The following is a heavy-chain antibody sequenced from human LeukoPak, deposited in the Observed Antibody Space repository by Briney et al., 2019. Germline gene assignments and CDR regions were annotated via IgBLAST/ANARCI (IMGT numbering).Heavy chain of an antibody. CDR3: ARGTGYFLPSNY. D-gene: IGHD3-9*01. CDR1: GGSISSYY. CDR2: IYYSGST. Sequence: SETLSLTCTVSGGSISSYYWSWIRQPPGKGLEWIGYIYYSGSTNYNPSLKSRVTISVDTSKNQFSLKLSSVTAADTAVYYCARGTGYFLPSNYWGQGTLVTVSS. V-gene: IGHV4-59*08. J-gene: IGHJ4*02.